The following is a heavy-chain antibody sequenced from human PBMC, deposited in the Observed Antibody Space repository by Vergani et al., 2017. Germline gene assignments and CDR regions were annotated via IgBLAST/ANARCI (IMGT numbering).Heavy chain of an antibody. Sequence: EVQLVESGGGLVQPGGSLRLSCAASGFTFSSYEMNWVRQAPGKGLEWVSYISSSGSTIYYADSVKGRFTISRDNAKNSLYLQMNSLRAEDTAVYYCARNNQLPLRRGVLDYWGQGTLVTVSS. CDR1: GFTFSSYE. J-gene: IGHJ4*02. CDR3: ARNNQLPLRRGVLDY. V-gene: IGHV3-48*03. CDR2: ISSSGSTI. D-gene: IGHD2-2*01.